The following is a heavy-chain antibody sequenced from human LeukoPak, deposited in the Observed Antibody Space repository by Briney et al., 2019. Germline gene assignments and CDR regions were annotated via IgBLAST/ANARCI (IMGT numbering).Heavy chain of an antibody. V-gene: IGHV3-30*03. Sequence: PGGSLRLSCAASGFTFSSYGMHWVRQAPGKGLEWVAVISYDGSNKYYADSVKGRFTISRDNSKNTLYLQMNSLRAEDTAVYYCATARTTVVRVPFDYWGQGTLVTVSS. CDR1: GFTFSSYG. J-gene: IGHJ4*02. CDR2: ISYDGSNK. CDR3: ATARTTVVRVPFDY. D-gene: IGHD4-23*01.